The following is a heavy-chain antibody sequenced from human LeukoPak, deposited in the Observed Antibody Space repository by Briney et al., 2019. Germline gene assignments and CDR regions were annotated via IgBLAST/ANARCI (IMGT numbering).Heavy chain of an antibody. CDR3: AREGITIFGVVNVQLDY. CDR2: ISYDGSNK. CDR1: GFTFSSYA. J-gene: IGHJ4*02. D-gene: IGHD3-3*01. Sequence: GRSLRLSCAASGFTFSSYAMHWVRQAPGKGLEWVAVISYDGSNKYYADSVKGRFTISRDNSKNTLYLQMDSLRAEDTAVYYCAREGITIFGVVNVQLDYWGQGTLVTVSS. V-gene: IGHV3-30-3*01.